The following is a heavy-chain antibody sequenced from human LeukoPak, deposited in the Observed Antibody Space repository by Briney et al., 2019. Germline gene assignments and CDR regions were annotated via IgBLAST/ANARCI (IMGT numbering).Heavy chain of an antibody. V-gene: IGHV3-9*03. CDR3: AKGPPSSSGCYGGYFDY. CDR2: ISWNSGSI. J-gene: IGHJ4*02. CDR1: GFTFDDYA. D-gene: IGHD6-19*01. Sequence: GGSLRLSCAASGFTFDDYAMHWVRQAPGKGLEWVSGISWNSGSIGYADSVKGRFTISRDNAKNSLYLQMNSLRAEDMALYYCAKGPPSSSGCYGGYFDYWGQGNLVTVSS.